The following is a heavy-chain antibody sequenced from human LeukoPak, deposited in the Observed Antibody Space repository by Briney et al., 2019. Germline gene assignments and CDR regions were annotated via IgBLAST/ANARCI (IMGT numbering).Heavy chain of an antibody. Sequence: SETLSLTCAVYGGSFSGYYWRWIRQPPGKGLEWIGEINHSGSTNYNPSLKSRVTISVDTSKNQFSLKLSSVTAADTAVYYCARVPQSFYYFDYWGQGTLVTVSS. V-gene: IGHV4-34*01. CDR2: INHSGST. CDR1: GGSFSGYY. J-gene: IGHJ4*02. CDR3: ARVPQSFYYFDY.